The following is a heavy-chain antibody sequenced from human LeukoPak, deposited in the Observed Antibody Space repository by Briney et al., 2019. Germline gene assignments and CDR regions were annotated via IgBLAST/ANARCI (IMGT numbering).Heavy chain of an antibody. CDR2: IKSKTDGGTA. D-gene: IGHD6-19*01. V-gene: IGHV3-15*01. J-gene: IGHJ4*02. Sequence: GGSLRLSCAASGFTFSNAYMSWVRQAPGKGLEWVGRIKSKTDGGTADYAAPVKGRIIISRDDSKNTLYLEMNSLKTEDTAVYYCTTDGIAVAPIDYWGQGTLVTVSS. CDR3: TTDGIAVAPIDY. CDR1: GFTFSNAY.